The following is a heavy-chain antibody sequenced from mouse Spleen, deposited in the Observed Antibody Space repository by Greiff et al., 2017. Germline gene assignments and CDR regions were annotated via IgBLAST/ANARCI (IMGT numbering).Heavy chain of an antibody. CDR2: IDPEDGET. D-gene: IGHD1-1*01. J-gene: IGHJ1*01. CDR1: GFNIKDYY. V-gene: IGHV14-2*01. Sequence: VQLQQSGAELVKPGASVKLSCTASGFNIKDYYMHWVKQRTEQGLEWIGRIDPEDGETKSAPKFQGKATITADTSSNTAYLQLSSLTSEDTAVYYCARWTTVVRYFDVWGAGTTVTVSS. CDR3: ARWTTVVRYFDV.